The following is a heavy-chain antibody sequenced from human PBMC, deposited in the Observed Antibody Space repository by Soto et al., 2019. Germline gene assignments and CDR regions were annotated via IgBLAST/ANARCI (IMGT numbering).Heavy chain of an antibody. CDR3: AKRIAVAGTEGNYFDY. D-gene: IGHD6-19*01. V-gene: IGHV3-23*01. CDR1: GFTFSSYA. CDR2: ISGSGGST. J-gene: IGHJ4*02. Sequence: EVQLLESGGGLVQPGGSPRLSCAASGFTFSSYAMSWVRQAPGKGLEWVSAISGSGGSTYYADSVKGRFTISRDNSKNTLYLQMNSLRAEDTAVYYCAKRIAVAGTEGNYFDYWGQGTLVTVSS.